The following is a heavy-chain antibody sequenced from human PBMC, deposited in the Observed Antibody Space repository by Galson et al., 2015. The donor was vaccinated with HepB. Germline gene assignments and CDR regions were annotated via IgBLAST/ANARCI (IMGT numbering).Heavy chain of an antibody. J-gene: IGHJ1*01. D-gene: IGHD3-10*01. CDR1: GFTFSDYA. CDR2: IQRDGVTT. V-gene: IGHV3-74*01. CDR3: TRGLHGSGSFSD. Sequence: SLRLSCAVSGFTFSDYAMHWVRQVPGKGLLWVSRIQRDGVTTKYADTVRGRFATSRDNAKNTLYLQMTSLRAEDTAVYYCTRGLHGSGSFSDWDQGTLVTVSS.